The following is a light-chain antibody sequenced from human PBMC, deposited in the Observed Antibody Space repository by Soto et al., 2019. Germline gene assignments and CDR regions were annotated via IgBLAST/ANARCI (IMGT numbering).Light chain of an antibody. CDR1: SSDVGGYNY. V-gene: IGLV2-11*01. CDR2: DVS. CDR3: CSYAGSYTHWV. J-gene: IGLJ3*02. Sequence: QSVLTQPRSVSGSPGQSVTISCTGTSSDVGGYNYVSWYQKHPGKAPKFMIYDVSKRPSGVPDRFSGSKSGNTASLTISGLQAEDEADYYCCSYAGSYTHWVFGGGTKLTVL.